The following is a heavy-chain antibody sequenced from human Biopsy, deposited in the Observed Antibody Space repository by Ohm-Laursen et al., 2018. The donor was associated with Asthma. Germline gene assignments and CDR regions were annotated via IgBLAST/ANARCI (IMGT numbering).Heavy chain of an antibody. CDR1: GGSITSFY. CDR3: ARGPNYHGSGRAPIGMDV. V-gene: IGHV4-59*01. D-gene: IGHD3-10*01. Sequence: VTLSLTCTVSGGSITSFYWSWIRQPPGRGLEWIGYIYFSGNTNYNPSLKSRVTISIDTSKNHFSLKLTSVTAADTAVYYCARGPNYHGSGRAPIGMDVWGQGTMVTVS. J-gene: IGHJ3*01. CDR2: IYFSGNT.